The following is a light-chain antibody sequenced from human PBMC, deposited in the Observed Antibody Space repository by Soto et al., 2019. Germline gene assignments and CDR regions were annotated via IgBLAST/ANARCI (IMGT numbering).Light chain of an antibody. V-gene: IGKV3-20*01. CDR2: GAS. CDR3: QQYGRSGT. CDR1: QSVSTNY. J-gene: IGKJ1*01. Sequence: ENVMTQSPGTLSLSPGERATLSCRASQSVSTNYVAWYQQKPGQAPRLLIYGASSRASGIPDRFSGSGSGTDFTLTISRLEPEDFAVYYCQQYGRSGTFGQGTKVDI.